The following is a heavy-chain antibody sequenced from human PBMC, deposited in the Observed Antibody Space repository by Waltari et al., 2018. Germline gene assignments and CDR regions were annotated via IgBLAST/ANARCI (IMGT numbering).Heavy chain of an antibody. CDR3: ATDLLERYAFDI. V-gene: IGHV1-24*01. CDR2: CAPEDGET. J-gene: IGHJ3*02. CDR1: GYTLTELS. Sequence: QVQLVQSGAEVKKPGASVKVSCKVSGYTLTELSMHWVRQAPGKGLGWMGGCAPEDGETIYAQKVQGRVTMTEYTSTDTAYMELSSLRSEYTAVYYCATDLLERYAFDIWGQGTMVTVSS.